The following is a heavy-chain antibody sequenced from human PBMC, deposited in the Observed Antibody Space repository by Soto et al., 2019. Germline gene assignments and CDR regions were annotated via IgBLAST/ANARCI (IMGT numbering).Heavy chain of an antibody. D-gene: IGHD4-4*01. J-gene: IGHJ5*02. CDR3: AKGSLQWCSGYGPCYPLDL. V-gene: IGHV3-23*01. CDR1: GFAFGNYA. CDR2: ITDGGDNS. Sequence: LRLSCVGTGFAFGNYAVTWVRQAPGKGLECISAITDGGDNSIYAGSVRGRFTMSRDNSNNVVYLQMNSLRVEDSARYYCAKGSLQWCSGYGPCYPLDLWGQGAPVTVSS.